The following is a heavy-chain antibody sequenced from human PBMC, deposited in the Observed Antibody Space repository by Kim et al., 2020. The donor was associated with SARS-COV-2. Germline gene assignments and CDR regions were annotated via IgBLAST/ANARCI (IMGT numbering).Heavy chain of an antibody. D-gene: IGHD3-10*01. V-gene: IGHV3-49*04. CDR2: IRSKAYGGTT. CDR3: GGSPYYYGSGTSP. Sequence: GGSLRLSCTASGFTFGDYAMSWVRQAPGKGLEWVGFIRSKAYGGTTEYAASVKGRFTISRDDSKSIAYLQMNSLKTEDTAVYYCGGSPYYYGSGTSPWGQGTLVTVSS. J-gene: IGHJ5*02. CDR1: GFTFGDYA.